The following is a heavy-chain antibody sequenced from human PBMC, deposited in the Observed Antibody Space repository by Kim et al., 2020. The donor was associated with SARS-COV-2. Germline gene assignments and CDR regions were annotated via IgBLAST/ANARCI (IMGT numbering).Heavy chain of an antibody. J-gene: IGHJ5*02. Sequence: GGSLRLSCAASGFTFSSYSMNWVRQAPGKGLEWVSSISSSSSYIYYADSVKGRFTISRDNAKNSLYLQMNSLRAEDTAVYYCAREGTDYEAWFDPWGQGTLVTVSS. CDR3: AREGTDYEAWFDP. CDR2: ISSSSSYI. CDR1: GFTFSSYS. D-gene: IGHD4-17*01. V-gene: IGHV3-21*01.